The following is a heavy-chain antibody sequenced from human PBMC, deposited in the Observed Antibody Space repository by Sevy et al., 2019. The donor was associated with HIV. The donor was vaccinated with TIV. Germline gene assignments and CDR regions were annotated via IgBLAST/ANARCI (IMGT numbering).Heavy chain of an antibody. V-gene: IGHV1-24*01. CDR1: GYTLTQLS. Sequence: GASVKVSCKVSGYTLTQLSMHWVRQAPGKGLEWMGTFDPEDGKTIYAPKFQGRVTMTEDKPTDTAYMQLTSLRSEDTAVFYCAVTKAYYDSSGYPFDYWGLGTLVTVSS. D-gene: IGHD3-22*01. J-gene: IGHJ4*02. CDR2: FDPEDGKT. CDR3: AVTKAYYDSSGYPFDY.